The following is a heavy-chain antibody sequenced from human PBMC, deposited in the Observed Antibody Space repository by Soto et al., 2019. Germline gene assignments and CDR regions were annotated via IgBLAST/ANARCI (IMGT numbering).Heavy chain of an antibody. V-gene: IGHV3-21*01. CDR1: GFTFSSYS. J-gene: IGHJ4*02. D-gene: IGHD5-18*01. CDR3: ARDQPGYSYGYGLGY. CDR2: ISSSSSYI. Sequence: EVQLVESGGGLVKPGGSLRLSCADSGFTFSSYSMNWVRQAPGKGLEWVSSISSSSSYIYYADSVKGRFTISRDNAKNSLYLQMNSLRDEDTAVYYCARDQPGYSYGYGLGYWGQGTLVTVSS.